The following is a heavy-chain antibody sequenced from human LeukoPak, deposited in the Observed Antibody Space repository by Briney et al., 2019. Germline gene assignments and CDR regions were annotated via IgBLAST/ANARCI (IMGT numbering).Heavy chain of an antibody. CDR2: INHSGST. D-gene: IGHD1-26*01. CDR3: ARGADLGRYSGSYFDY. V-gene: IGHV4-34*01. CDR1: GGSFSGYY. Sequence: SETLSLTCAVCGGSFSGYYWSWIRQPPGKGLEWIGEINHSGSTNYNPSLKSRVTISVDTSKNQFSLKLSSVTAADTAVYYCARGADLGRYSGSYFDYWDQGTLVTVSS. J-gene: IGHJ4*02.